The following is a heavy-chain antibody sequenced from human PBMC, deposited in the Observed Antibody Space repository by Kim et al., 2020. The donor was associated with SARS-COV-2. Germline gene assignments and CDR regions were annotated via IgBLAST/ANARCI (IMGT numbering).Heavy chain of an antibody. V-gene: IGHV3-23*01. CDR3: AKEGDDSSGDLGYYYYYGMDV. D-gene: IGHD3-22*01. Sequence: GGSLRLSCAASGFTFSSYAMSWVRQAPGKGLEWVSAISGSGGSTYYADSVKGRFTISRDNSKNTLYLQMNSLRAEDTAVYYCAKEGDDSSGDLGYYYYYGMDVWGQGTTVTVSS. J-gene: IGHJ6*02. CDR1: GFTFSSYA. CDR2: ISGSGGST.